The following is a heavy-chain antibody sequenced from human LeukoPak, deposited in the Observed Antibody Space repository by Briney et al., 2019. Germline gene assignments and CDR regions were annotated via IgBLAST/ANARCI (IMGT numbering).Heavy chain of an antibody. J-gene: IGHJ4*02. CDR2: IRSKANSYAT. Sequence: GGSLRLSCAASGFTFSGSAMHWVRQASGKGLEWVGRIRSKANSYATAYAASVKGRFTISRDDSKNTAYLQMNSLQTEDTAVYYCTRHVENGIRWGQGTLVIVSS. V-gene: IGHV3-73*01. CDR3: TRHVENGIR. CDR1: GFTFSGSA. D-gene: IGHD5-24*01.